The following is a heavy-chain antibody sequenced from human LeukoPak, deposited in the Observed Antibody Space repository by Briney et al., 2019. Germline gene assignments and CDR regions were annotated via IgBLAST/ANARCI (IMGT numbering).Heavy chain of an antibody. J-gene: IGHJ6*02. CDR3: ARVGSYYDILTGFYYYYGMDV. V-gene: IGHV3-53*01. CDR1: GFTVSSNY. CDR2: IYSSGYA. D-gene: IGHD3-9*01. Sequence: GGSLRLSCAASGFTVSSNYMSWVRQTPGKGLEWVSVIYSSGYAYYADSVKGRFTISRDNSKNTLFLQMNSLRAEDTAVYYCARVGSYYDILTGFYYYYGMDVWGQGTTVTVSS.